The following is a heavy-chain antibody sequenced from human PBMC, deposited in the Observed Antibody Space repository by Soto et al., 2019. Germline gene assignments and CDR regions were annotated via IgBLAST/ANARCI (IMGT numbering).Heavy chain of an antibody. Sequence: EVQLVESGGGLVQPGGSLRLSCAASGFTFSSYAMHWVRQAPGKGLEYVSAISGKGGSTYYANSVKGRFTISRDNSKNTLYLQMGSLRAEDMAVYYCARRGYGLYFDYWGQGTLVTVSS. CDR2: ISGKGGST. V-gene: IGHV3-64*01. CDR3: ARRGYGLYFDY. J-gene: IGHJ4*02. CDR1: GFTFSSYA. D-gene: IGHD3-10*01.